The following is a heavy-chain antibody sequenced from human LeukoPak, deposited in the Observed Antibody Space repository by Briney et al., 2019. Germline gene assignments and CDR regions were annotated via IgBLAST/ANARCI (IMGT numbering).Heavy chain of an antibody. CDR2: IGTGGSSI. J-gene: IGHJ5*02. D-gene: IGHD1-26*01. CDR3: ARMSVAATNLLDNKYNWFDP. V-gene: IGHV3-48*01. CDR1: GFTFSTYS. Sequence: PGGSLRLSCAAPGFTFSTYSLNWVRQAPGKGLEWVSYIGTGGSSIYYADSVKGRFTISRDNAKNSLYLQMNSLRVEDTAVYYCARMSVAATNLLDNKYNWFDPWGQGTLVTVSS.